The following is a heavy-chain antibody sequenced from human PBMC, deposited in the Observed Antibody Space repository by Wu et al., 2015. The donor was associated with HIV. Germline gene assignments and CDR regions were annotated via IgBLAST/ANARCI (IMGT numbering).Heavy chain of an antibody. Sequence: QVQLQQWGAGLLKPSETLSLTCAVYGGSFNGYYWSWIRQPPGKRLEWIGEINHRGGADYNLSLKSRVTISVDTSKNHFSLNLNSVTAADTAVYYCTTRKYYDILTGYAPLYDAFNTWGQGTMVTVSS. CDR2: INHRGGA. D-gene: IGHD3-9*01. CDR1: GGSFNGYY. V-gene: IGHV4-34*01. J-gene: IGHJ3*02. CDR3: TTRKYYDILTGYAPLYDAFNT.